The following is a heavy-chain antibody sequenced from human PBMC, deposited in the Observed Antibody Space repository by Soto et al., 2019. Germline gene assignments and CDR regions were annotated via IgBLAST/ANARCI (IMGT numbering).Heavy chain of an antibody. CDR3: ARDFGSLGATIDY. V-gene: IGHV3-30-3*01. Sequence: PGGSLRLSCAASGFTFSSYAMHWVRQAPGKGLEWVAVISYDGSNNYYADSVKGRFTISRDNSKNTLYLQMNSLRAEDTAVYYCARDFGSLGATIDYWGQGTLVTVPS. CDR2: ISYDGSNN. CDR1: GFTFSSYA. J-gene: IGHJ4*02. D-gene: IGHD1-26*01.